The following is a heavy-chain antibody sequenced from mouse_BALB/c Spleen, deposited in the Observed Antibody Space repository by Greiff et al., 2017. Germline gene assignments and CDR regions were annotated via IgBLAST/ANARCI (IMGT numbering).Heavy chain of an antibody. Sequence: VQLQQSGAELAKPGASVKMSCKASGYTFTSYWMHWVKQRPGQGLEWIGYINPSTGYTEYNQKFKDKATLTADKSSSTAYMQLSSLTSEDSAVYYCTSGYGNLDYWGQGTTLTVSS. CDR1: GYTFTSYW. J-gene: IGHJ2*01. CDR3: TSGYGNLDY. CDR2: INPSTGYT. V-gene: IGHV1-7*01. D-gene: IGHD2-10*02.